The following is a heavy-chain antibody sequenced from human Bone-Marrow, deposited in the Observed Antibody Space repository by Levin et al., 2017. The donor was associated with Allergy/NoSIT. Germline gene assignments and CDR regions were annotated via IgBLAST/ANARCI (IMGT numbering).Heavy chain of an antibody. Sequence: GESLKISCAASGFTFRDYAMSWVRQAPGKGLEWVAALNSGLGGSTYYAGSVKGRFTISRDNSRNMVYLQINSLTVDDTAIYHCAKDTSAWGARSIDYWGRGTRVTVSS. CDR3: AKDTSAWGARSIDY. CDR1: GFTFRDYA. D-gene: IGHD6-19*01. V-gene: IGHV3-23*01. CDR2: LNSGLGGST. J-gene: IGHJ4*02.